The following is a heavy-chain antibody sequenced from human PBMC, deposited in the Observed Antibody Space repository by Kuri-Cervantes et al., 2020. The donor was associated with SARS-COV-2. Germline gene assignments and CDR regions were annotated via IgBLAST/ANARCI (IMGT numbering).Heavy chain of an antibody. J-gene: IGHJ4*02. CDR3: ARVDSSSGWYVDYFDY. CDR1: GYTFTSYA. D-gene: IGHD6-19*01. CDR2: INAGNGNT. V-gene: IGHV1-3*01. Sequence: ASVKVSCKASGYTFTSYAMHWVRQAPGQRLEWMGWINAGNGNTKYSQKFQGRVTMTRDTSTSTVYMELSSLRSEDTAVYYCARVDSSSGWYVDYFDYWGQGTLVTVSS.